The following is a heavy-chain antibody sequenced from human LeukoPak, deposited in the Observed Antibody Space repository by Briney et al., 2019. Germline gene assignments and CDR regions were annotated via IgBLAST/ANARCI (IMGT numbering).Heavy chain of an antibody. D-gene: IGHD3-9*01. V-gene: IGHV1-18*01. CDR1: NYTFTSYG. Sequence: ASVKVSCKASNYTFTSYGVTWVRQAPGQGLEWMGCISAYNGKTIYSQKVQGRVTMTTDTSTSTAHMELRSLRSDDTAVYYCARSYYDILTGYYRPDHNFDYWGQGTLVTVSS. CDR3: ARSYYDILTGYYRPDHNFDY. CDR2: ISAYNGKT. J-gene: IGHJ4*02.